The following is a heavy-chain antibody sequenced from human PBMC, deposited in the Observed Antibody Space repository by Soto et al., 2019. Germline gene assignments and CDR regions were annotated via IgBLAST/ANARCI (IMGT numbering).Heavy chain of an antibody. J-gene: IGHJ5*02. CDR3: ARVLYYGSGSYYNP. CDR2: IWYDGSNK. D-gene: IGHD3-10*01. V-gene: IGHV3-33*01. Sequence: GALRLSCAASGFTFSGYGMHWVRQAPGKGLEWVAVIWYDGSNKYYADSVKGRFTISRDNSKNTLYLQMNSLRAEDTAVYYCARVLYYGSGSYYNPWGQGTLVTVSS. CDR1: GFTFSGYG.